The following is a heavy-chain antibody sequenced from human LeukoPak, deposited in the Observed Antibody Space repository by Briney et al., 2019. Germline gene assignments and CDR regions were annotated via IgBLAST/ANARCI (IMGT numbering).Heavy chain of an antibody. CDR1: GFTFDDYA. D-gene: IGHD1-26*01. CDR2: ISWDGGST. CDR3: AKGQVGVGANNYYYMDV. J-gene: IGHJ6*03. Sequence: GGSLRLSCAASGFTFDDYAMHWVRQAPGKGLEWVSLISWDGGSTYYADSVKGRFTISRDNSKNSLYLQMNSLRAEDTALYYCAKGQVGVGANNYYYMDVWGKGTTVTVSS. V-gene: IGHV3-43D*03.